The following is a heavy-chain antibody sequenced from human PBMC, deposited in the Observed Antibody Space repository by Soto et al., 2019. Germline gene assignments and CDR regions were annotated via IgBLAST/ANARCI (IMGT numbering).Heavy chain of an antibody. Sequence: SETLSLTCTVSGGSISSYYWSWIRQPPGKGLEWIGYIYYSGTTNYNPSLKSRVTISVDTSKNQFSLKLSSVTAADTAVYYCARENGGNSVYWDYWGQGTLVTVSS. CDR3: ARENGGNSVYWDY. CDR2: IYYSGTT. J-gene: IGHJ4*02. V-gene: IGHV4-59*12. D-gene: IGHD2-21*02. CDR1: GGSISSYY.